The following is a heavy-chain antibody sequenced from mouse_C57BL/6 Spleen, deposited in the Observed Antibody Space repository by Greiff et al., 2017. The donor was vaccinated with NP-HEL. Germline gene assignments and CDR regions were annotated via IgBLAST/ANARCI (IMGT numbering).Heavy chain of an antibody. CDR1: GYTFTSYG. CDR2: IYPRSGNT. Sequence: VQLQQSGAELARPGASVKLSCKASGYTFTSYGISWVKQRTGQGLEWIGEIYPRSGNTYYNEKFKGKATLTADKSSSTAYMELRSLTSEDSAVYFCAREYYGSSGYFDVWGTGTTVTVSS. V-gene: IGHV1-81*01. J-gene: IGHJ1*03. CDR3: AREYYGSSGYFDV. D-gene: IGHD1-1*01.